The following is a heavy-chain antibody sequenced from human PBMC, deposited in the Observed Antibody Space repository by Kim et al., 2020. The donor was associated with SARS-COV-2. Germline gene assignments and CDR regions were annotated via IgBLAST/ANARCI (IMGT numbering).Heavy chain of an antibody. CDR1: GFTFSSYW. CDR3: ARDRGSVRGVIIRGGLSDY. CDR2: IKQDGSEK. J-gene: IGHJ4*02. D-gene: IGHD3-10*01. Sequence: GGSLRLSCAASGFTFSSYWMSWVRQAPGKGLEWVANIKQDGSEKYYVDSVKGRFTISRDNAKNSLYLQMNSLRAEDTAVYYCARDRGSVRGVIIRGGLSDYWGQGTLVTVSS. V-gene: IGHV3-7*01.